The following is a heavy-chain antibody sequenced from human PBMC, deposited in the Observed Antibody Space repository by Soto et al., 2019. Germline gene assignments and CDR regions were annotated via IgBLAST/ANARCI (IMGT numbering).Heavy chain of an antibody. CDR3: ARGLTTWDYFDY. Sequence: QVQLVQSGAEVKKPGASVKVSCKASGYTFTSYDINWVRQAAGQGLEWMGWMNPNSGNTGYAQKFQGRVTMTRNTSISTAYMELSSMRSEDTAVYYCARGLTTWDYFDYWGQGTLVTVSS. J-gene: IGHJ4*02. D-gene: IGHD4-17*01. CDR1: GYTFTSYD. CDR2: MNPNSGNT. V-gene: IGHV1-8*01.